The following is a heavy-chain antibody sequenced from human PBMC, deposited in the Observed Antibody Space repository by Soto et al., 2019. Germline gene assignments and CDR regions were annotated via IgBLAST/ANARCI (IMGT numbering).Heavy chain of an antibody. CDR2: IWYDGSNK. CDR1: GFTFSSYG. V-gene: IGHV3-33*01. CDR3: ARGLVAAAGSPNENYYYYYGMDV. Sequence: PGGSLRLSCAASGFTFSSYGMHWVRQAPGKGLEWVAVIWYDGSNKYYADSVKGRFTISRDNSKNTLYLQMNSLRAEDTAVYYCARGLVAAAGSPNENYYYYYGMDVWGQGTTVTVSS. D-gene: IGHD6-13*01. J-gene: IGHJ6*02.